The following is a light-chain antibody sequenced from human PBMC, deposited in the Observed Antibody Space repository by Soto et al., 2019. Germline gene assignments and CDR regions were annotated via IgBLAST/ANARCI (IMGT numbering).Light chain of an antibody. CDR2: WAS. J-gene: IGKJ2*01. V-gene: IGKV4-1*01. CDR1: QSVLYSSNNKNY. CDR3: QQYYSTPQT. Sequence: DIVMTQSPDSLAVSLGERATINCKSSQSVLYSSNNKNYLAWYQQKPGQPPKLLIYWASTRESGVPDRLSGSGSGTDFTLTNSSLQAEDVAVYYCQQYYSTPQTFGQGTKLEIK.